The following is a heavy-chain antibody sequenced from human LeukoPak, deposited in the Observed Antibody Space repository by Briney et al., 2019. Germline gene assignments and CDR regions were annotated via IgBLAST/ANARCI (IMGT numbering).Heavy chain of an antibody. J-gene: IGHJ5*02. CDR3: ARSRRDGYNYSHWFGP. CDR1: GGSISSYY. V-gene: IGHV4-59*01. CDR2: IYYSGST. D-gene: IGHD5-24*01. Sequence: SETLSLTCTVSGGSISSYYWSWIRQPPGKGLEWIGYIYYSGSTNYNPSLKSRVTISVDTSKNQFSLKLSSVTAADTAVYYCARSRRDGYNYSHWFGPWGQGTLVTVSS.